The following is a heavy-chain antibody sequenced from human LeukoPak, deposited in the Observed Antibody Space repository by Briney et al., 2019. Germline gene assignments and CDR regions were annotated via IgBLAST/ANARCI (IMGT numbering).Heavy chain of an antibody. V-gene: IGHV1-2*02. CDR1: GYTFTGYY. Sequence: ASVKASCKASGYTFTGYYMHWVRQAPGQGLEWMGWINPNSGGTNYAQKFQGRVTMTRDTSISTAYMELSRLRSEDTAVYYCARDDMVRGVYFDYWGQGTLVTVSS. J-gene: IGHJ4*02. D-gene: IGHD3-10*01. CDR3: ARDDMVRGVYFDY. CDR2: INPNSGGT.